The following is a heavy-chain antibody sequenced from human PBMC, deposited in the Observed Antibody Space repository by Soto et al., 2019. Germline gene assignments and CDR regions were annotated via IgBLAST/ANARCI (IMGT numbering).Heavy chain of an antibody. CDR2: IIPILGIA. V-gene: IGHV1-69*02. D-gene: IGHD4-17*01. J-gene: IGHJ4*02. CDR3: AILRRTTVTPRELYY. Sequence: QVQLVQSGAEVKKPGSSVKVSCKASGGTFSSYTISWVRQAPVQGLEWMGRIIPILGIAHYAQKFQGRVTITADKSTSTAYMELSSLRSEATAVYYCAILRRTTVTPRELYYWGQGTLVTVSA. CDR1: GGTFSSYT.